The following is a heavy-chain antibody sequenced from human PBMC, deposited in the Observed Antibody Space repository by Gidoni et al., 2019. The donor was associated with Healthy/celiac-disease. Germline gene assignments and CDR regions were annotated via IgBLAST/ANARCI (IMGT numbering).Heavy chain of an antibody. CDR1: GGSISSGGFY. V-gene: IGHV4-31*03. J-gene: IGHJ3*02. CDR2: IYYSGST. CDR3: ARLETYGSGIVFPLRRVAFDI. Sequence: QVQLQESGPGLVKPSQTLSLTCTVSGGSISSGGFYWSWIRQHPGKALEWIGYIYYSGSTYYNPSLKSRVTISVDTSKNQFSLKLSSVTAADTAVYYCARLETYGSGIVFPLRRVAFDIWGQGTMVTVSS. D-gene: IGHD3-10*01.